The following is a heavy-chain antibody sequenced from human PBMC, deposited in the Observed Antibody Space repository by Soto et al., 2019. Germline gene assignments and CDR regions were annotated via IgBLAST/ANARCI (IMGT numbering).Heavy chain of an antibody. V-gene: IGHV4-59*01. Sequence: SETLSLTCTVSGGSISSYYWSWIRQPPGKGLEWIGYIYYSGSTNYNPSLKSRVTISVDTSKNQFSLKLSSVTAADTAVYYCARVIFGVVHGYYFDYWGQGTLVTVSS. CDR3: ARVIFGVVHGYYFDY. CDR2: IYYSGST. J-gene: IGHJ4*02. CDR1: GGSISSYY. D-gene: IGHD3-3*01.